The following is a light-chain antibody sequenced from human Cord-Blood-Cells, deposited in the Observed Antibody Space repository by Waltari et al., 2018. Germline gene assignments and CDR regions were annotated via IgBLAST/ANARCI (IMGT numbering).Light chain of an antibody. J-gene: IGLJ2*01. CDR2: YFS. CDR3: SSYTSSSTYVV. CDR1: SSDVGGYNY. V-gene: IGLV2-14*01. Sequence: QSALTQPASVSGSPGQPITISCTGTSSDVGGYNYVSWYQQHPGKAPKHMIYYFSNRPSGVSNRFSGSKSGNTASLTISGLQAEDEADYYCSSYTSSSTYVVFGGGNKLTVL.